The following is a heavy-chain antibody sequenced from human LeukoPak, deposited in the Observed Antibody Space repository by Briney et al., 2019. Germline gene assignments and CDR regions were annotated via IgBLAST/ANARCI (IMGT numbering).Heavy chain of an antibody. CDR3: ARDLGWELQRIFVY. J-gene: IGHJ4*02. Sequence: ASVKVSCKASGYTFTGYYMHWVRQAPGQGLEWMGWINPNSGGTNYAQKFQGRVTMTRDTSISTAYMELSRLRSDDTAVYYCARDLGWELQRIFVYWGQGTLVTVSS. D-gene: IGHD1-26*01. CDR2: INPNSGGT. V-gene: IGHV1-2*02. CDR1: GYTFTGYY.